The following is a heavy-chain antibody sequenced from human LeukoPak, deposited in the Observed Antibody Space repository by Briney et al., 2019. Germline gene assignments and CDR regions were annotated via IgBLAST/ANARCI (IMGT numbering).Heavy chain of an antibody. D-gene: IGHD1-26*01. CDR2: IWYDGSNK. J-gene: IGHJ4*02. V-gene: IGHV3-33*01. CDR1: GFTFSSYG. Sequence: GGSLRLSCAASGFTFSSYGMHWVRQAPGKGLEWVAVIWYDGSNKYYADSVKGRFTISRDNSKNTLYLQMNSLRAEDTAVYYCASSGSYYYFDYWGQGTLVTVSS. CDR3: ASSGSYYYFDY.